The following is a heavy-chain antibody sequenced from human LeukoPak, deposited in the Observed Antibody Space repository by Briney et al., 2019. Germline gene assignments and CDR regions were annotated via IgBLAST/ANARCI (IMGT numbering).Heavy chain of an antibody. CDR2: VSFDGRNK. CDR1: GFSLSSYA. Sequence: GGSLRLSCEASGFSLSSYAFHWVRQAPGKGLEWVSFVSFDGRNKNYADSVRGRFTISRDNSKNTLYLQMNSVTYEDTAVYFCVRIVGHTTTDFWGQGTIVTVSS. V-gene: IGHV3-30-3*01. D-gene: IGHD1-26*01. J-gene: IGHJ4*02. CDR3: VRIVGHTTTDF.